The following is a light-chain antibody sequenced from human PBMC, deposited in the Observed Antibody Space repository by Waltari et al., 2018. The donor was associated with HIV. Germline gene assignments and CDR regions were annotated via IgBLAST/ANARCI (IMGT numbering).Light chain of an antibody. V-gene: IGLV2-8*01. J-gene: IGLJ1*01. CDR2: EVN. Sequence: HSDLTQPPSASGSPGQSVTISCTGSDSDIGTYKLVSWYQHHPGKAPKLIIYEVNKRPSGVPDRFAGSKSGDTASLTFSGLQAEDESEYYCASYRGLNNLGGFGTGTKVTVL. CDR1: DSDIGTYKL. CDR3: ASYRGLNNLGG.